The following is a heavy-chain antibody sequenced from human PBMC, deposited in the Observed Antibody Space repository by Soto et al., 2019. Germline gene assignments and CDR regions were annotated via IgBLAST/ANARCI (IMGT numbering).Heavy chain of an antibody. CDR3: AREYRNNYLQYLDY. D-gene: IGHD5-12*01. CDR1: GGSISSYY. CDR2: IDNSEST. V-gene: IGHV4-59*01. J-gene: IGHJ4*02. Sequence: SETLSLTCTVSGGSISSYYWSWIRQPPGKGLEWIGYIDNSESTNYNPSLESRVTISVDTSKNQISLRLSSVTAADTAFYYCAREYRNNYLQYLDYWGQGTLVTSPQ.